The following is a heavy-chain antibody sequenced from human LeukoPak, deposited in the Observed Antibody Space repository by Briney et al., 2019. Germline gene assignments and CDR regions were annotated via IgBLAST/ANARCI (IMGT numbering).Heavy chain of an antibody. V-gene: IGHV1-69*05. CDR3: ATDKKYGIPYFDY. J-gene: IGHJ4*02. D-gene: IGHD5-18*01. Sequence: SVKVSCKASGGTFSSYAISWVRQAPGQGLEWMGGIIPIFGTANYAQKFQGRVTITTDESTSTAYMELSSLRSEDTAVYYCATDKKYGIPYFDYWGQGTLVTVSS. CDR2: IIPIFGTA. CDR1: GGTFSSYA.